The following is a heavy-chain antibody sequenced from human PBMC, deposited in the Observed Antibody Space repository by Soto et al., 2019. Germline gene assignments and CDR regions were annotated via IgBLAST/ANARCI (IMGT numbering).Heavy chain of an antibody. Sequence: EVQVLQSGGGLVPPGGSLRLSCAGSGFTFINTGISWVRQAPGQGLEWVSAITGNGDTTYYADSVKGRFTISRDNSKSTLYLQMNSLRAEDTAVYYCAKIDGDFDYWGQGTLVTVSS. J-gene: IGHJ4*02. D-gene: IGHD3-22*01. CDR3: AKIDGDFDY. V-gene: IGHV3-23*01. CDR2: ITGNGDTT. CDR1: GFTFINTG.